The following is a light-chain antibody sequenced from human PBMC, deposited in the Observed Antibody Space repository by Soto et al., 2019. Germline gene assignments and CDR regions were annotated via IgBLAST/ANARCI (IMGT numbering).Light chain of an antibody. Sequence: EVVLTQSPGTLSLSPGERATLSCRASQSVGSNYLAWYQQKFGQAPRLLIYATSSRATGIPDRFSGSGSGTDFTLTISRLEPEDFAVYYCQQFSSTSITFGQGTRLEIK. CDR1: QSVGSNY. CDR2: ATS. J-gene: IGKJ5*01. V-gene: IGKV3-20*01. CDR3: QQFSSTSIT.